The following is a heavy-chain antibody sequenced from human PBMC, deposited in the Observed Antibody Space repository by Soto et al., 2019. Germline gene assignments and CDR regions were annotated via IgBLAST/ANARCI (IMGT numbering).Heavy chain of an antibody. V-gene: IGHV4-61*01. J-gene: IGHJ6*02. D-gene: IGHD5-18*01. CDR1: GGSVSSGSYY. Sequence: PSETLSLTCTVPGGSVSSGSYYWSWIRQPPGKGLEWIGYIYYSGSTNYNPSLKSRVTISVDTSKNQFSLKLSSVTAADTAVYYCARYSYGHYYYYGMDVWGQGTTVTVSS. CDR3: ARYSYGHYYYYGMDV. CDR2: IYYSGST.